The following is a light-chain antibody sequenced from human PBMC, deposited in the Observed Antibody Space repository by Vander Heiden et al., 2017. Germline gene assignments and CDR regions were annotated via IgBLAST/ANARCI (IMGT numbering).Light chain of an antibody. CDR2: AAS. CDR1: QSVGTR. J-gene: IGKJ2*02. V-gene: IGKV1-39*01. Sequence: DVQMTQSPPSLSASVGDCIPITCRTSQSVGTRLNWDQQKPGKAPNLLIYAASNLQSGVPSRFIGDGSGTDFTLTISSLRPEDFATYFCQQSYSGPRTFGQGTRLEIK. CDR3: QQSYSGPRT.